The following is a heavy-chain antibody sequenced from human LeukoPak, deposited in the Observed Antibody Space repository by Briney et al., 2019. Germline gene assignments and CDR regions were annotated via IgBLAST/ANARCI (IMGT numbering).Heavy chain of an antibody. Sequence: GGSLRLSCAASGFTFTNFEMNWVRQAPGKGLEWVSYISYSGSTTSYADSVKGRFTVSRDNAKNTLYLQMNSLRAEDTAVYYCRGAVGGPFDYWGQGTLVTVSS. CDR1: GFTFTNFE. J-gene: IGHJ4*02. V-gene: IGHV3-48*03. CDR3: RGAVGGPFDY. D-gene: IGHD6-19*01. CDR2: ISYSGSTT.